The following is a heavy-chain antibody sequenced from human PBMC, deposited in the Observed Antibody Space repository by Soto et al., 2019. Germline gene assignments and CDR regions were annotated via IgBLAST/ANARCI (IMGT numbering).Heavy chain of an antibody. CDR3: AKESDPPGPVDY. J-gene: IGHJ4*02. Sequence: GGSLRLSCVGSGFTFSYYGVHWVRQAPGKGLEWVSAISGSGGSTYYADSVKGRFTISRDNSKNTLYLQMNSLRAEDTAVYYCAKESDPPGPVDYWGQATLVTVSS. CDR2: ISGSGGST. CDR1: GFTFSYYG. V-gene: IGHV3-23*01.